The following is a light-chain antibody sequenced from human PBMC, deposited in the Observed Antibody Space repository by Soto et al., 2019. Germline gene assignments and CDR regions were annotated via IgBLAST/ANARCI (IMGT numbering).Light chain of an antibody. Sequence: DIVLTQSPDSLAVSLGERATINCKPSQSVLYSSNNKNYLAWYQQKPGQPPKLLIYWAPTRASGVPDRFSGSGSGTDFTLTISSLQAEDVAVYYCQQYYNTPITFGQGTRLEIK. V-gene: IGKV4-1*01. J-gene: IGKJ5*01. CDR2: WAP. CDR1: QSVLYSSNNKNY. CDR3: QQYYNTPIT.